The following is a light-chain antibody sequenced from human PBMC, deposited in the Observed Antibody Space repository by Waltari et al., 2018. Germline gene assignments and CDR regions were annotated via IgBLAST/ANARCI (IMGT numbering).Light chain of an antibody. J-gene: IGKJ2*02. Sequence: EIVLTQSPGTLSLSPGERATLSCRASQSVSRNFLAWYRQTPGQAPMLLIYEASSRPTGTPDRFSGSGSGTDFTLTISILEPEDFAVYYCQQYADSPCTFGQGTKLEIK. CDR2: EAS. CDR1: QSVSRNF. CDR3: QQYADSPCT. V-gene: IGKV3-20*01.